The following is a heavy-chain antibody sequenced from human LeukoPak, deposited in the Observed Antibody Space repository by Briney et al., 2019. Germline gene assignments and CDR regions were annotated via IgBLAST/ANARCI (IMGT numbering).Heavy chain of an antibody. CDR1: GCSISSYY. CDR2: IYTSGST. V-gene: IGHV4-4*07. Sequence: SESLTLTCTASGCSISSYYWSWIRQPAGKGLEWIGRIYTSGSTNYNPSLKRRVTMSVETSKSQFSLKLSSVTAADTAVYYCGRDFYTALDYWGQGTLVTVSS. J-gene: IGHJ4*02. CDR3: GRDFYTALDY. D-gene: IGHD3-3*01.